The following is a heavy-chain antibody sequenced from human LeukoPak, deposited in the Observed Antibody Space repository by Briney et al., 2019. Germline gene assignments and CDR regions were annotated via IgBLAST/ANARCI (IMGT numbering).Heavy chain of an antibody. Sequence: GGSLRLSCAASGFTFSNYWMHWVRQAPGKGPVWVSRIKSDGSSTRFADSVQGRFTISRDNGKNTLYLQMNSLRAEDTAVYYCARGGDSSNWYPGYFDYWGQGALVTDSS. CDR1: GFTFSNYW. V-gene: IGHV3-74*01. J-gene: IGHJ4*02. CDR2: IKSDGSST. CDR3: ARGGDSSNWYPGYFDY. D-gene: IGHD6-13*01.